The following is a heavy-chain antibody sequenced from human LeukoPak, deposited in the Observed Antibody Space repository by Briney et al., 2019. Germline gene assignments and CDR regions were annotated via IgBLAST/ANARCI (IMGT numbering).Heavy chain of an antibody. CDR1: GNSISSGDNY. CDR2: IYSSGST. Sequence: ASQTLSLTCTVSGNSISSGDNYWSWIRQPAGKGLEWIGRIYSSGSTNYNPSLKSRVTISLDTSKNQFSLKLSSVTAADTAVYYCAGQYSDILTGYHRGELYWYFDLWGRGTLVTVSS. CDR3: AGQYSDILTGYHRGELYWYFDL. D-gene: IGHD3-9*01. V-gene: IGHV4-61*02. J-gene: IGHJ2*01.